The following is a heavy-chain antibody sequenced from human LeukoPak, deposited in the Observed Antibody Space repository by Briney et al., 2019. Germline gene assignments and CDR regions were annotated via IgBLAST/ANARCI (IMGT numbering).Heavy chain of an antibody. V-gene: IGHV1-18*01. CDR3: ARDSRAIVVVVAAEYYYFGMDV. CDR1: GYTFTSYG. J-gene: IGHJ6*02. D-gene: IGHD2-15*01. CDR2: ISAYNGNT. Sequence: ASVKVSCKASGYTFTSYGISWVRQAPGQGLEWMGWISAYNGNTNYAQMLQGRVTMTTDTSTSTAYMELRSLRSDDTAVYYCARDSRAIVVVVAAEYYYFGMDVWGQGTTVTVSS.